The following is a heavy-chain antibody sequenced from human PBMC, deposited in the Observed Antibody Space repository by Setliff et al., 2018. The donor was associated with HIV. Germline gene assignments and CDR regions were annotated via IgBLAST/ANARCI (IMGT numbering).Heavy chain of an antibody. J-gene: IGHJ4*02. V-gene: IGHV4-38-2*01. Sequence: SETLSLTCAVSGYSISSGYYWGWIRQTPGKGLEWIGSIYHSGTTYYNPSLKSRVTISLDKSKNQFSLKVNSVTAADTAVYFCAKGAGFYGDYTFDAWGQGSLVTVSS. D-gene: IGHD4-17*01. CDR2: IYHSGTT. CDR3: AKGAGFYGDYTFDA. CDR1: GYSISSGYY.